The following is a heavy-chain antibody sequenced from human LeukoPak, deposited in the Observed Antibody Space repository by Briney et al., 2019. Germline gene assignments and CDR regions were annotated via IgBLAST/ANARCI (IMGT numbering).Heavy chain of an antibody. Sequence: ASVKVSCKASGYTFTSYAMYWVRQAPGQRLEWMGWINAGNGNTKYSQKFQGRVTITRDTSASTAYMELSSLRSEDTAVYYCARDSSKYSGYDNWGQGTLVTVSS. J-gene: IGHJ4*02. V-gene: IGHV1-3*01. CDR3: ARDSSKYSGYDN. CDR2: INAGNGNT. CDR1: GYTFTSYA. D-gene: IGHD5-12*01.